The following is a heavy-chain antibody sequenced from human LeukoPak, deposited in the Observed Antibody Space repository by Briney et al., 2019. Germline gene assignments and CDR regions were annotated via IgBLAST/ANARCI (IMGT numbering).Heavy chain of an antibody. D-gene: IGHD5-18*01. CDR3: ARASRGYSYGQNFDY. V-gene: IGHV4-4*07. Sequence: SETLSLTCTVSGGSISSYYWSWIRQPAGKGLEWLGRIYTSGSTNYNPSLKSRVTMSVDTSKNQFSLKLSSVTAADTAVYYCARASRGYSYGQNFDYWGQGTLVTVSS. CDR2: IYTSGST. J-gene: IGHJ4*02. CDR1: GGSISSYY.